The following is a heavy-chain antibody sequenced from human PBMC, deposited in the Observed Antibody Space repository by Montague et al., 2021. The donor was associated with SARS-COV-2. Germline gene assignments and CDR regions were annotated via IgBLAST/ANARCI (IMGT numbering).Heavy chain of an antibody. CDR1: GFSLNTPEVA. CDR3: AHSIHSGHPPRY. J-gene: IGHJ4*02. Sequence: PALVKPTQTLTLTCTFSGFSLNTPEVAVGWIRQPPGKALEWLSLIYWDGDERYSPSLKSRLTITKDTSRNQVVLRMTHMDPADTGTYYCAHSIHSGHPPRYWGQGALVTVSS. V-gene: IGHV2-5*02. CDR2: IYWDGDE. D-gene: IGHD6-19*01.